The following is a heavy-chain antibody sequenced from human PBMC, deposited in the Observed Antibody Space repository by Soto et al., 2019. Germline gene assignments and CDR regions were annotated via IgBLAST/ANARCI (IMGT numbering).Heavy chain of an antibody. J-gene: IGHJ6*02. CDR2: ISPYSGNT. V-gene: IGHV1-18*01. CDR3: AMVDNYVTPTPQDV. CDR1: GYIFVNYG. D-gene: IGHD3-16*01. Sequence: QVQLVQSGDEVRKPGSSVKVSCKASGYIFVNYGIAWVRQAPGQGLEWMGWISPYSGNTHYASKVQGRSTMXTXTXXSTAYMDLGSLTSEDTAVYYCAMVDNYVTPTPQDVWGQGTTVTVSS.